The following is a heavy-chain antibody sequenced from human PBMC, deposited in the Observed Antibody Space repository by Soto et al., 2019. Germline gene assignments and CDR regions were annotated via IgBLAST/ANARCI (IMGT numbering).Heavy chain of an antibody. CDR1: SDSITSSNYY. CDR3: ARTPSMTTFGGIIV. D-gene: IGHD3-16*01. Sequence: SETLSLTCTVSSDSITSSNYYWGWIRQPPGKGLEWIGSFYYSTSTYYTPSLKSRVTISVDTSKNQFSLKLSSVTAADTAVYYCARTPSMTTFGGIIVWGQGTLVTVSS. CDR2: FYYSTST. V-gene: IGHV4-39*01. J-gene: IGHJ4*02.